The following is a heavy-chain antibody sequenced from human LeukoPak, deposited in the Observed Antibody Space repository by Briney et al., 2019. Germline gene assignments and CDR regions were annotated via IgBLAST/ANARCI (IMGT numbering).Heavy chain of an antibody. CDR1: GYSFISFY. V-gene: IGHV1-46*01. J-gene: IGHJ4*02. CDR2: INPSGGST. CDR3: ARHSLIGTTPFDY. Sequence: ASVKVSCKASGYSFISFYIHWVRQTPGQGLEWMGVINPSGGSTAYAQQFQGRVTMTRDTSTSTVYMELSSLRSEDTAVYYCARHSLIGTTPFDYWGQGTLVTVSS. D-gene: IGHD1-20*01.